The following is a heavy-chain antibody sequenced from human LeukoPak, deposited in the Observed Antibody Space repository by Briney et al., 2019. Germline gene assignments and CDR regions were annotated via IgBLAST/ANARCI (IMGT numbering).Heavy chain of an antibody. V-gene: IGHV4-31*03. D-gene: IGHD2-15*01. Sequence: PSQTLSLTCTVSGGSISSGGYYWSWLRQHPGKGLEWIGYIYYSGSTYYNPSLKSRLTISVDTSKNQFSLKLSSVTAADTAVYYCARGGYCSGGSCYLTWFDPWGQGTLVTVSS. CDR1: GGSISSGGYY. CDR3: ARGGYCSGGSCYLTWFDP. CDR2: IYYSGST. J-gene: IGHJ5*02.